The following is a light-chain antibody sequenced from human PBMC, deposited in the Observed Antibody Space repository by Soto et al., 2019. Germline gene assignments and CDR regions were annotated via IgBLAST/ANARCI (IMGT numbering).Light chain of an antibody. CDR3: QQYNNWRT. Sequence: EIVMTQSPATLSVSPGERATLSCRASQSISNNLAWYQQKRGQAPRLLIYGASTRATGIPARFSGSGSGTEFTLTISSLQSEDFVFYYCQQYNNWRTFGQGTKVEI. CDR2: GAS. CDR1: QSISNN. J-gene: IGKJ1*01. V-gene: IGKV3-15*01.